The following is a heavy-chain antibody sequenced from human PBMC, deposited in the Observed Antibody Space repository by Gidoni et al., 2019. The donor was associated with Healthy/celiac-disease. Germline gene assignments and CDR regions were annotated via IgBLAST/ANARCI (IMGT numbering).Heavy chain of an antibody. CDR1: GGSFSGYY. J-gene: IGHJ4*02. Sequence: QVQLQQWGAGPLKPSETLSLTCAVYGGSFSGYYWSWIPQPAGTGLEWIGDINHSGSTNYNPSLKSRVTISVDTSKNQFSLKLSSVTAADTAVYYCARGGEYSSSWYGKYFDYWGQGTLVTVSS. V-gene: IGHV4-34*01. D-gene: IGHD6-13*01. CDR2: INHSGST. CDR3: ARGGEYSSSWYGKYFDY.